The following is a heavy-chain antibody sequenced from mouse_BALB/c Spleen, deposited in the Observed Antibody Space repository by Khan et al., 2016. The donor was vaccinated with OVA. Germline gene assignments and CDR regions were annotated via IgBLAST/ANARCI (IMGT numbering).Heavy chain of an antibody. CDR3: TRLAYYYDSEGFAY. Sequence: EVELVESGGDLVKPGGSLKLSCVASGFTFSTYGMSWVRPAPDKRLEWVATVSTGGSYTYYPDSVKGRFTISSDNAKNTLYLQMSGLRSEDTAMFYCTRLAYYYDSEGFAYWGQGTLVTVSA. D-gene: IGHD1-1*01. J-gene: IGHJ3*01. CDR1: GFTFSTYG. V-gene: IGHV5-6*01. CDR2: VSTGGSYT.